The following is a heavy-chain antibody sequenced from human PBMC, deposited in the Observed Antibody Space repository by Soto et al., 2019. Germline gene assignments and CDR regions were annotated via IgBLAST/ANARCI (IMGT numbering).Heavy chain of an antibody. Sequence: GGSLRLSCAASGFTFSSYAMSWVRQAPGKGLEWVSAISGGGGSTYYADSVKGRFTISRDNSKNTLYLQMNSLRAEDTAVYYCAKESSSSSVVGYYYGMDVWGQGTTVTVSS. CDR3: AKESSSSSVVGYYYGMDV. V-gene: IGHV3-23*01. J-gene: IGHJ6*02. CDR2: ISGGGGST. CDR1: GFTFSSYA. D-gene: IGHD6-6*01.